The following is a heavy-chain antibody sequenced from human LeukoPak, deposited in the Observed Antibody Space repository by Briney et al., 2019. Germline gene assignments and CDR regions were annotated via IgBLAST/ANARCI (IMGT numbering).Heavy chain of an antibody. CDR2: IYYSGST. D-gene: IGHD2-2*01. V-gene: IGHV4-30-4*01. CDR1: GGSISSGDYY. J-gene: IGHJ5*02. Sequence: SQTLSLTCTVSGGSISSGDYYWSWIRQPPGKGLEWIGYIYYSGSTYYNPSFKSRVTISVDTSKNQFSLKLSSVTAADTAVYYCARAVPAAIYWFDPWGQGTLVTVSS. CDR3: ARAVPAAIYWFDP.